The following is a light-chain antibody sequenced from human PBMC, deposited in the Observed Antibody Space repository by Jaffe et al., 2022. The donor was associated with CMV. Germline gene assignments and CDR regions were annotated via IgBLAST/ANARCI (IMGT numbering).Light chain of an antibody. CDR2: DAS. CDR3: QQRSTWPWT. J-gene: IGKJ1*01. Sequence: EIVLTQSPATLSLSPGERATLSCRASQTVSSYLAWYQQKFGQAPRLLIYDASNRATGIPARFTGSGSGTDFTLTISSLEPEDFAVYYCQQRSTWPWTFGQGTKVEI. V-gene: IGKV3-11*01. CDR1: QTVSSY.